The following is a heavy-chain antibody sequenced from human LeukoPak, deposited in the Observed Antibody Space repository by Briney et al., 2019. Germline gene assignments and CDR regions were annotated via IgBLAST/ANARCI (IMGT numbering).Heavy chain of an antibody. CDR1: GGSISSSSYY. J-gene: IGHJ4*02. CDR3: ARLPKVAATNDY. CDR2: IYYSGST. V-gene: IGHV4-39*01. Sequence: SETLSLTCTVSGGSISSSSYYWGWIRQPPGKGLEWIGNIYYSGSTYYNPSLNSRVTMSVDTSKNQFSLKLTSVTAADTAVYYCARLPKVAATNDYWGQGTLVTVSS. D-gene: IGHD1-26*01.